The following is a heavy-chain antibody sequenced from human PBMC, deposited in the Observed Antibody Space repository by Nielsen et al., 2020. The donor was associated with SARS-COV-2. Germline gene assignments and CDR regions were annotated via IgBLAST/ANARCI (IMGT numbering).Heavy chain of an antibody. V-gene: IGHV4-4*02. CDR2: IYYSGST. CDR3: ARGSAKNYDYIWGSYRKGGPDSPFDY. D-gene: IGHD3-16*02. J-gene: IGHJ4*02. CDR1: GGSISSSNW. Sequence: SETLSLTCAVSGGSISSSNWWSWVRQPPGKGLEWIGYIYYSGSTNYNPSLKSRVTISVDTSKNQFSLKLSSVTAADTAVYYCARGSAKNYDYIWGSYRKGGPDSPFDYWGQGTLVTVSS.